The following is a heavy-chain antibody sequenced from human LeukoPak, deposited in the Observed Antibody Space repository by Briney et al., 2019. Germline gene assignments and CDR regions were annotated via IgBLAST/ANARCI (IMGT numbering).Heavy chain of an antibody. J-gene: IGHJ4*02. Sequence: ASVKVSCKASGGTFSSYAISWVRQAPGQGLEWMGRIIPILGIANYAQKFQGRVTITADKSTSTAYMELSSLRSEDTAVYHCAREMATMPMDYWGQGTLVTVSS. CDR2: IIPILGIA. V-gene: IGHV1-69*04. D-gene: IGHD5-24*01. CDR3: AREMATMPMDY. CDR1: GGTFSSYA.